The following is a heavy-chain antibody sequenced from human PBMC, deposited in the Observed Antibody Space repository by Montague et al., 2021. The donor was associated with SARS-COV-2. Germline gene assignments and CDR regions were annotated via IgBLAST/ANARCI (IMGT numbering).Heavy chain of an antibody. CDR1: GGSFSGYY. Sequence: SETLSLTCAVYGGSFSGYYWTWIRQAPGKGLEWIGEITHRGSTTYNPSLESRVTISVDTSKKRFSLKLRSVTAADTAVYYCARWISRLRGVDEWGQGTLVTVSS. CDR2: ITHRGST. J-gene: IGHJ4*02. CDR3: ARWISRLRGVDE. D-gene: IGHD3-10*01. V-gene: IGHV4-34*01.